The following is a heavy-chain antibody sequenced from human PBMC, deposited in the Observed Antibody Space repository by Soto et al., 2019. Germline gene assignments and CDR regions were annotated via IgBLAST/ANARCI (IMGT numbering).Heavy chain of an antibody. CDR1: GGSISSSYY. D-gene: IGHD3-10*01. V-gene: IGHV4-39*01. J-gene: IGHJ5*01. CDR2: IYYSGST. Sequence: SETLSLTCTVSGGSISSSYYWGWIRQPPGKGLEWIGSIYYSGSTYYNPSLKSRVTISVDTSKNQFSLKLSSVTAADTAVYYCARRLGFGEPNCFASWGRGTPVTVSS. CDR3: ARRLGFGEPNCFAS.